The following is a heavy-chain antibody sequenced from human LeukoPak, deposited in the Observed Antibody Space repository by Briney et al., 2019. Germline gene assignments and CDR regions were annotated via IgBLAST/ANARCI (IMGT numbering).Heavy chain of an antibody. CDR2: ISGSGGNT. CDR1: GLTFSNYA. Sequence: PGGSLRLSCAVSGLTFSNYAMTWVRQAPGKGLEWVSSISGSGGNTYYADSVKGRFTVSRDNSKNTLFLQMNSLRAEDTAVYYCAKDGGLWVSAHWGDSWGRGTLVTVSS. V-gene: IGHV3-23*01. J-gene: IGHJ4*02. CDR3: AKDGGLWVSAHWGDS. D-gene: IGHD7-27*01.